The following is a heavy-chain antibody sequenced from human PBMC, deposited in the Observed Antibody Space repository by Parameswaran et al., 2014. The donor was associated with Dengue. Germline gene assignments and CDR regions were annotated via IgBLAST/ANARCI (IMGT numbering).Heavy chain of an antibody. CDR2: IGYDGTSK. V-gene: IGHV3-30*02. Sequence: WIRQPPGKGLEWVAFIGYDGTSKYYADSVKGRFTISRDTSKNTLYLQMNSLRPEDTAVYFCAGTHVSGSYYLGPDYYYMDVWGTGTTVTVSS. CDR3: AGTHVSGSYYLGPDYYYMDV. D-gene: IGHD3-10*01. J-gene: IGHJ6*03.